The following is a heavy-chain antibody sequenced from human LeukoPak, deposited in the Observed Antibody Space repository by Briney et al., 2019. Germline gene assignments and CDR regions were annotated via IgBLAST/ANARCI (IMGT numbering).Heavy chain of an antibody. V-gene: IGHV1-3*03. D-gene: IGHD4-17*01. Sequence: GASVKVSCKASGYTFTSYAMHWVRQAPGQRLEWMGWINAGNGNTKYSQEFQGRVTITRDTSASTAYMELSSLRSEDMAVYYCARGADSYDYGDYVFGYWGQGTLVTVSS. J-gene: IGHJ4*02. CDR2: INAGNGNT. CDR3: ARGADSYDYGDYVFGY. CDR1: GYTFTSYA.